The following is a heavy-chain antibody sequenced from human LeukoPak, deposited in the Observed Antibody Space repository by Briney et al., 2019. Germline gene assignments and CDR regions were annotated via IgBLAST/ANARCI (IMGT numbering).Heavy chain of an antibody. CDR2: ISSSSSTI. J-gene: IGHJ4*02. V-gene: IGHV3-48*04. CDR1: GFTVSSNY. Sequence: GGSLRLSCAASGFTVSSNYISWVRQAPGKGLEWVSYISSSSSTIYYADSVKGRFTISRDNAKNSLYLQMNSLRAEDAAVYYCARDPGSEPYYFDYWGQGTLVTVSS. CDR3: ARDPGSEPYYFDY.